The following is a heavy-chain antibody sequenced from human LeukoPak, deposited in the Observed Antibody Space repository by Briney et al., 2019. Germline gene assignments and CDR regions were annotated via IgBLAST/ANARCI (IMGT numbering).Heavy chain of an antibody. Sequence: ASVKVSCKSSGYTFTTYGITWVRQAPGQGLEWMGRISGYNGETKYAEKFQGRVTMTRDTSTSTVYMELSSLRSEDTAVYYCARAKYSSSSQPGGWFDPWGQGTLVTVSS. CDR2: ISGYNGET. V-gene: IGHV1-18*01. J-gene: IGHJ5*02. CDR3: ARAKYSSSSQPGGWFDP. CDR1: GYTFTTYG. D-gene: IGHD6-6*01.